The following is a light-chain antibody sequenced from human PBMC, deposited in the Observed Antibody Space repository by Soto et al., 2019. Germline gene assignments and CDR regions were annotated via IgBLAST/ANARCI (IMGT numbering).Light chain of an antibody. J-gene: IGKJ3*01. V-gene: IGKV1-5*03. CDR3: QQYETYSRT. CDR2: RAS. CDR1: QTINTW. Sequence: DIQMTQSPSTLSASVGDRVTITCRASQTINTWLAWYQQKPGKAPKLLIYRASNLVSGVPSRFSGSGSGTEFPLTISSLQPDDFSIYYCQQYETYSRTFGPGTKVDI.